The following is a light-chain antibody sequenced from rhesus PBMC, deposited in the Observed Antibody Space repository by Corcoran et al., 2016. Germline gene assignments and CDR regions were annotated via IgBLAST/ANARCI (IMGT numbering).Light chain of an antibody. CDR3: QQHDNSPYS. CDR1: QGIANW. Sequence: DIQMTQSPSSLSASVGDRVTITCRASQGIANWLAWYQQKPGKAPKLLLYRASNLETGVPSRFSGSGTGKDFTLTISSLQTEEFATYYCQQHDNSPYSFGPGTKLEIK. J-gene: IGKJ2*01. CDR2: RAS. V-gene: IGKV1-69*01.